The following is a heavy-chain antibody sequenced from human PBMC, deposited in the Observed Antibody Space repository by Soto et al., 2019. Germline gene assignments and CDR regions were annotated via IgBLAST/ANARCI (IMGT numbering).Heavy chain of an antibody. D-gene: IGHD3-10*01. Sequence: EVQLLESGGGLVQPGGSLRISCIGSGFTFSSNAMSRVRQAPGKGLEWVSAISGSGGTTYYADSVKGRFAVSRDNSNNTLYLQMNSLRAEDTAVYYCAKQRAGFGSGSDTYYFDYWGQGTLVTVSS. CDR3: AKQRAGFGSGSDTYYFDY. CDR2: ISGSGGTT. CDR1: GFTFSSNA. J-gene: IGHJ4*02. V-gene: IGHV3-23*01.